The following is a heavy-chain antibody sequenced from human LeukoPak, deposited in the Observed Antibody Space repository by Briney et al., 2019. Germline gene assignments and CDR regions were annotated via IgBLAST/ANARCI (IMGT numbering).Heavy chain of an antibody. J-gene: IGHJ4*02. V-gene: IGHV4-30-4*01. D-gene: IGHD6-19*01. CDR1: GGSISSGDYY. CDR3: AGLVGRYSTGMYYYFDY. Sequence: SETLSLTCTVSGGSISSGDYYWSWIRQPPGKGLEWIGYIYYSGSTYYNPSLKSRVTISVDTPKNQFSLSLRSVTAADTAVYYCAGLVGRYSTGMYYYFDYWGPGTLVTVSS. CDR2: IYYSGST.